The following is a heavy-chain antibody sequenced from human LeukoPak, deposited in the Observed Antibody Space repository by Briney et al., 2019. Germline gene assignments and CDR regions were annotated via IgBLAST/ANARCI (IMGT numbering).Heavy chain of an antibody. Sequence: GGSLRLSCAASGLTFRNYAMSWVRQAPGKGLEWVSVICANDGNTYYADAVKGRFTISREDAKNSLYLQMNSLRAGDTAVYYCARAVAGTFFDYWGQGTLVTVSS. V-gene: IGHV3-23*01. CDR2: ICANDGNT. CDR3: ARAVAGTFFDY. J-gene: IGHJ4*02. CDR1: GLTFRNYA. D-gene: IGHD6-19*01.